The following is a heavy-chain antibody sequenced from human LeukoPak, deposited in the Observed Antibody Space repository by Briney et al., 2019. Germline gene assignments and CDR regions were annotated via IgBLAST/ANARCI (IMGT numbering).Heavy chain of an antibody. CDR1: GYTFTGYY. D-gene: IGHD1-26*01. CDR2: INPNSGGT. J-gene: IGHJ4*02. CDR3: ARSPSRYSGIYCFGY. Sequence: GASVKVSCKASGYTFTGYYMHWVRQAPGQGLEWMGWINPNSGGTNYAQKFQGRVTMTRDTSISTAYMELSRLRSDDTAVYYCARSPSRYSGIYCFGYWGQGTLVTVSS. V-gene: IGHV1-2*02.